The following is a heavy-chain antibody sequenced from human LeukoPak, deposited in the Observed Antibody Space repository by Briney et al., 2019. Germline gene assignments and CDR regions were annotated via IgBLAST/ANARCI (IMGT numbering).Heavy chain of an antibody. CDR2: IYHSGST. J-gene: IGHJ4*02. CDR3: AGGIRVYYFDY. Sequence: SETLSLTCTVSGGSISSSSYYWGWIRQPPGKGLEWIGSIYHSGSTNYNPSLKSRVTISVDKSKNQFSLKLSSVTAADTAAYYCAGGIRVYYFDYWGQGTLVTVSS. V-gene: IGHV4-39*07. D-gene: IGHD3-16*01. CDR1: GGSISSSSYY.